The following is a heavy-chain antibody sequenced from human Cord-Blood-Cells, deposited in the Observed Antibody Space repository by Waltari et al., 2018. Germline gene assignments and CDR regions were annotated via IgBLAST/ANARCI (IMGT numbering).Heavy chain of an antibody. Sequence: QLQLQESGPGLVKPSETLSLTCTVSGGSISSSSYYWGWIRQPPGKGLEWVGGIYYSGSTYYNPSLKSRVTISVDTSKNQFSLKLSSVTAADTAVYYCARTGPVLRYFDWFSHPLHYYYGMDVWGQGTTVTVSS. D-gene: IGHD3-9*01. CDR3: ARTGPVLRYFDWFSHPLHYYYGMDV. CDR2: IYYSGST. CDR1: GGSISSSSYY. J-gene: IGHJ6*02. V-gene: IGHV4-39*01.